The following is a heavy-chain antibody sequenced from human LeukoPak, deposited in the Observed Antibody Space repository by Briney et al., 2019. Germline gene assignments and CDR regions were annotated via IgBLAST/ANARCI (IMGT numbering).Heavy chain of an antibody. Sequence: GGSLRLSCATSGFTFSNFRMSWVRQVPGKGLEWVSGISNSADVTYYADSVKGRFTISRDNSKNTLYLQMNSLRAEDTAIYYCAKEYTGTFSPFPSYFDNWGQGTLVTVSS. V-gene: IGHV3-23*01. D-gene: IGHD1-26*01. J-gene: IGHJ4*02. CDR2: ISNSADVT. CDR1: GFTFSNFR. CDR3: AKEYTGTFSPFPSYFDN.